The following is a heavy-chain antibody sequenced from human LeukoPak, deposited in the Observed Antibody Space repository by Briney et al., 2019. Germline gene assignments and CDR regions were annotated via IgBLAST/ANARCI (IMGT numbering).Heavy chain of an antibody. CDR1: GFTFSSYA. CDR2: ISGSGGST. CDR3: ASAYWGRFGLPGTAKSLDY. Sequence: GGSLRLSCAASGFTFSSYAMSWVRQAPGKGLEWVSAISGSGGSTYYADSVKGRFTISRDNSKNTLYLQMYSLRAEDTAVYYCASAYWGRFGLPGTAKSLDYWGQGTLVTVSS. V-gene: IGHV3-23*01. J-gene: IGHJ4*02. D-gene: IGHD3-10*01.